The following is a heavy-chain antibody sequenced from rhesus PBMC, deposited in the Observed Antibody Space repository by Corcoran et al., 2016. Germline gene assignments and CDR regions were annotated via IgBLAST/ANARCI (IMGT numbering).Heavy chain of an antibody. CDR1: GGSISGYS. V-gene: IGHV4-165*02. CDR2: IGGSSGRT. D-gene: IGHD6-25*01. J-gene: IGHJ4*01. Sequence: VQLQESGPGLVKPSETLSLSCAVSGGSISGYSWHWIRQPPGKGLEWIGYIGGSSGRTHYNPSLKSRVTISTDTSKNQFSLKLSSVTAADTAVYYCARKYSGSLDYWGQGVLVTVSS. CDR3: ARKYSGSLDY.